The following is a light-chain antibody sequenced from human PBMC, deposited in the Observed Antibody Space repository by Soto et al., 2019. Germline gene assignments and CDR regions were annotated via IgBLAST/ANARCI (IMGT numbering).Light chain of an antibody. V-gene: IGLV2-14*01. CDR3: SSYTSGSTWV. CDR1: SSDVGAYNY. Sequence: QSALTQPASVSGSPGQSITISCTGTSSDVGAYNYVSWYQQHPGKAPKLMIYEVSNRPSGVSNRFSGSKSGNTASLTISGLRAEDEGDYYCSSYTSGSTWVFGGGTKLTVL. CDR2: EVS. J-gene: IGLJ3*02.